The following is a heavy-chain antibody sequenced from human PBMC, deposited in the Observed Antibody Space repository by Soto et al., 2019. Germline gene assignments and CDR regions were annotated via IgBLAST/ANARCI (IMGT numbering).Heavy chain of an antibody. CDR2: TSGSGGST. CDR1: GFTFSSYA. J-gene: IGHJ3*02. V-gene: IGHV3-23*01. D-gene: IGHD6-19*01. Sequence: GGSLRLSCAASGFTFSSYAMSWVRQAPGKGLEWASATSGSGGSTYYADSVKDRFTISRDNSKNTLYLQMNSLRAEDTAVYYCARDRLGVAVARTSHAFDIWGQGTMVTVSS. CDR3: ARDRLGVAVARTSHAFDI.